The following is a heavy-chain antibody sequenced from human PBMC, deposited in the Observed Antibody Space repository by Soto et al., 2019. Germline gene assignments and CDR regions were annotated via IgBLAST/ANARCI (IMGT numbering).Heavy chain of an antibody. Sequence: GASVKVSCKASGYTFTSYAMHWVRQAPGQRLEWMGWINAGNGNTKYSQKFQGRVTITRDTSASTAYMELSSLRSEDTAVYYCARSDYDFWSGYFPVDYWGQGTLVTVSS. CDR3: ARSDYDFWSGYFPVDY. V-gene: IGHV1-3*01. J-gene: IGHJ4*02. CDR2: INAGNGNT. D-gene: IGHD3-3*01. CDR1: GYTFTSYA.